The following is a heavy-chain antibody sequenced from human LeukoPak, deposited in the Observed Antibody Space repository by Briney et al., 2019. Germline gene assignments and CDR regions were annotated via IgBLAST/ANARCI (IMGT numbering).Heavy chain of an antibody. Sequence: PSQTLSLTCTVSGGSISSGDYYWSWIRQPPGKGLEWIGYTYYSGSTYYNPSLKSRVTISVDTSKNQFSLKLSSVTAADTAVYCCARDTMGTTTFDYWGQGTLVTVSS. V-gene: IGHV4-30-4*01. J-gene: IGHJ4*02. CDR2: TYYSGST. CDR1: GGSISSGDYY. D-gene: IGHD3-10*01. CDR3: ARDTMGTTTFDY.